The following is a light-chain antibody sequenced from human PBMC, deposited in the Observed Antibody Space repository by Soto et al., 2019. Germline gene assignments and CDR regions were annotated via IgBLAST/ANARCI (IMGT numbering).Light chain of an antibody. V-gene: IGLV2-14*01. CDR3: SAYTSSSTYYV. J-gene: IGLJ1*01. CDR1: SSDVGGYNY. CDR2: EVS. Sequence: QSALTQPASVSGSPGQSITISCTGTSSDVGGYNYVSWYQQHPGNAPKLMIYEVSNRPSGVSNRFSGSKSGNTASLTISGLQAEDEADYYCSAYTSSSTYYVFGTGTQLTVL.